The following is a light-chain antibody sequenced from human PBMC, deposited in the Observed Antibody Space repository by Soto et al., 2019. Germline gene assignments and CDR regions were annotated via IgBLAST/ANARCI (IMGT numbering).Light chain of an antibody. CDR3: SSFTSSGTWV. CDR1: SSDVGGYDY. Sequence: QSVLTQPASVSGSPGQSITISCTGTSSDVGGYDYVSWYQQDPGKAPKLMIYEVSNRPSGLSNRFSGSKSGNTASLTISGLQAEDEADYYCSSFTSSGTWVFGGGTKLTVL. V-gene: IGLV2-14*01. J-gene: IGLJ3*02. CDR2: EVS.